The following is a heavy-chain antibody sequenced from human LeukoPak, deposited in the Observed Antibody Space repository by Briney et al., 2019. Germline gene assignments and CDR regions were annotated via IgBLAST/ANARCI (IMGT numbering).Heavy chain of an antibody. Sequence: QPGASLRLSCAASGFTFRNYAMSWVRQAPGKGLEWVSAIVGNDVSTYYADSVQGRFTISRDNSKNTLYLQMNSLRAEDTALYYCTKWGDYDGSTGYYDSDYWGQGTLVTVSS. CDR1: GFTFRNYA. CDR3: TKWGDYDGSTGYYDSDY. V-gene: IGHV3-23*01. CDR2: IVGNDVST. D-gene: IGHD3-9*01. J-gene: IGHJ4*02.